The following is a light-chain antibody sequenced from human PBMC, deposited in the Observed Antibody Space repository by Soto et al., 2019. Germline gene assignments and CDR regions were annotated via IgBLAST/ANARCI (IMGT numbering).Light chain of an antibody. CDR1: QSISSN. CDR2: GAS. J-gene: IGKJ5*01. Sequence: EIVMTQSPATLSVSPGERATLSCRASQSISSNLAWYQQKPGQATRLLIYGASTRATRIPARFSGSGSGTEFTLTISSLQSEDFAVYYCQQYNNWPLTFGQGTRLEIK. CDR3: QQYNNWPLT. V-gene: IGKV3-15*01.